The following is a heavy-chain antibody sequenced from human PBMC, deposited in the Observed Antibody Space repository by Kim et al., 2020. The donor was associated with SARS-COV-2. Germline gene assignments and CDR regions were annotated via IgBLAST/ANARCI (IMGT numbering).Heavy chain of an antibody. CDR3: ARGRIAVDEGYDAFDI. CDR1: GFTFSSYG. Sequence: GGSLRLSCAASGFTFSSYGMHWVRQAPGKGLEWVAVISYDGSNKYYAGSVKGRFTISRDNSKNTLYLQMNSLRAEDTAVYYCARGRIAVDEGYDAFDIWGQGTMVTVSS. D-gene: IGHD6-19*01. J-gene: IGHJ3*02. CDR2: ISYDGSNK. V-gene: IGHV3-33*05.